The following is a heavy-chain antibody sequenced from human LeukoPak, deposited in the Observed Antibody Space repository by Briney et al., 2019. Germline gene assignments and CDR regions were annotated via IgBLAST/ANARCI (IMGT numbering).Heavy chain of an antibody. V-gene: IGHV3-23*01. CDR3: AKYSPYSSGWSYFDH. CDR2: ISGSV. Sequence: PGGSLRLFCAASGFTFSSYAMSWVRQAPGKGLEWVSTISGSVYYADSVKGRFTISRDNSKNTLYLQMNSLSADDTAVYYCAKYSPYSSGWSYFDHWGQGTLVTVSS. J-gene: IGHJ4*02. CDR1: GFTFSSYA. D-gene: IGHD6-19*01.